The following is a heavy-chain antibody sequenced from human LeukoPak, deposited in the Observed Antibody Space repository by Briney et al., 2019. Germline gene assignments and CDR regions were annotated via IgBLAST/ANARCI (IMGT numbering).Heavy chain of an antibody. D-gene: IGHD3-10*01. CDR2: ISYDGSDK. J-gene: IGHJ4*02. CDR1: GFTFSSYA. V-gene: IGHV3-30*18. CDR3: AKDSVFSYYVSGSYRYFDY. Sequence: GGSLRLSCAASGFTFSSYAMHWVRQAPGKGLEWVALISYDGSDKYYADSVEGRFTISRDNSKNTLYMQMNSLRDEDTAVYYCAKDSVFSYYVSGSYRYFDYWGQGTLVTVSS.